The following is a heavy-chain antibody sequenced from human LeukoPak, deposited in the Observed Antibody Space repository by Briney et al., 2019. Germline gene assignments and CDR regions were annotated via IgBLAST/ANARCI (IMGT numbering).Heavy chain of an antibody. CDR3: ARGRGLLATMVRGASYNWFDP. J-gene: IGHJ5*02. Sequence: ASVKVSCKASGYTFTGYYIHWVRQAPGQGLEWMGWITPNSGGTNYAQKFQGWVTMTRDTSISTAYMELSRLRSDDTAVYYCARGRGLLATMVRGASYNWFDPWGQGTLVTVSS. V-gene: IGHV1-2*04. D-gene: IGHD3-10*01. CDR1: GYTFTGYY. CDR2: ITPNSGGT.